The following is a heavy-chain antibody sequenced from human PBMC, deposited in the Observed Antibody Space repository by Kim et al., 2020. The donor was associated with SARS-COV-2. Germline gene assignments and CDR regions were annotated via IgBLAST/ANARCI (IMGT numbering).Heavy chain of an antibody. Sequence: SVKVSCKASGGTFSSYAISWVRQAPGQGLEWMGGIIPIFGTANYAQKFQGRVTITADESTSTAYMELSSLRSEDTAVYYCARVGSGYDSDYFDYWGQGTLVTVSS. CDR1: GGTFSSYA. D-gene: IGHD5-12*01. CDR2: IIPIFGTA. V-gene: IGHV1-69*13. CDR3: ARVGSGYDSDYFDY. J-gene: IGHJ4*02.